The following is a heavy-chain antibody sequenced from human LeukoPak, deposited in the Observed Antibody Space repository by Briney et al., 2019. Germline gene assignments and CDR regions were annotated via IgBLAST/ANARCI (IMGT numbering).Heavy chain of an antibody. CDR1: GYSFTSYW. V-gene: IGHV5-51*01. D-gene: IGHD6-19*01. J-gene: IGHJ4*02. CDR3: ARLYTVAGFFDY. CDR2: IYPGDSHT. Sequence: GESLKISCKGSGYSFTSYWIGWVRQMPGKGLEWMGNIYPGDSHTRYSPSFQGQVTISADESISTAYLQWSSLKASDTAMYYCARLYTVAGFFDYWGQGTLVTVSS.